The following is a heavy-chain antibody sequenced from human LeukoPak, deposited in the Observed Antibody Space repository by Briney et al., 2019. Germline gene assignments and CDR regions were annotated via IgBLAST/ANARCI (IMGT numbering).Heavy chain of an antibody. CDR1: GFTFSYYA. J-gene: IGHJ4*02. CDR3: AKGRIYGSGSPFDC. V-gene: IGHV3-64*01. D-gene: IGHD3-10*01. CDR2: INNNGDST. Sequence: GGSLRLSCAASGFTFSYYAMHWVRQAPGKGLEYVSAINNNGDSTYYANSVKGRFTISRDNSKNTLYLQMGSLRAEDMAVYYCAKGRIYGSGSPFDCWGQGTLLTVSS.